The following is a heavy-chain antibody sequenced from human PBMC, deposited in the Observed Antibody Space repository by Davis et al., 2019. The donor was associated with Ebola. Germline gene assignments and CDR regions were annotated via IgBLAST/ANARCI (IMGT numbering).Heavy chain of an antibody. V-gene: IGHV4-39*07. CDR3: AREAARPGDYYMDV. Sequence: PSETLSLTCTVSGGSISSSSYYWGWIRQPPGKGLEWIGSIYYSGSTYYNPSLKSRVTISVDTSKNQFSLKLSSVTAADTAVYYCAREAARPGDYYMDVWGKGTTVTVSS. D-gene: IGHD6-6*01. CDR2: IYYSGST. CDR1: GGSISSSSYY. J-gene: IGHJ6*03.